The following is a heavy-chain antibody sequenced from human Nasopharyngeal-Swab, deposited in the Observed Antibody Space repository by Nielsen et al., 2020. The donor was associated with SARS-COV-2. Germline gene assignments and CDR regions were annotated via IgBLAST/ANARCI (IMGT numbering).Heavy chain of an antibody. D-gene: IGHD6-13*01. CDR1: GFTFSSHA. Sequence: GGFLRLSCAASGFTFSSHAMSWVRQAPGKGLEWVANIKQDGSEKYYVDSVKGRFTISRDNAKNSLYLQMNSPRAEDTAVYYCSSAAGTFDYWGQGTLVTVSS. CDR2: IKQDGSEK. V-gene: IGHV3-7*01. J-gene: IGHJ4*02. CDR3: SSAAGTFDY.